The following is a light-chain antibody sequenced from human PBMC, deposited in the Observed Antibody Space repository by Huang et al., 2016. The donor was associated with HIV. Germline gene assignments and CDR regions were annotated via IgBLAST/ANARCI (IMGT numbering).Light chain of an antibody. CDR2: AAY. J-gene: IGKJ1*01. V-gene: IGKV1-NL1*01. Sequence: DIQMNQSPSSLSASVGERVTISCRASQDISNSLAWYHQKPGKAHKLLLYAAYTLESGVPSRFSGRGSETDYTLTISSLQPEDFATYYCQQYYTIRAFGQGTKVEIK. CDR3: QQYYTIRA. CDR1: QDISNS.